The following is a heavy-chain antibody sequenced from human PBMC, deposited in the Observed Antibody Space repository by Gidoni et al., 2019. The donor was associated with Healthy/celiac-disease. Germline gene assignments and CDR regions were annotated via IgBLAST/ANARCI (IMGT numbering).Heavy chain of an antibody. Sequence: QVQLVASGGGVVQPGRSLRLSCAASGFTFSSYAMHWVRQAPGKGLEWVAVISYDGSNKYYADSVKGRFTISRDNPKNTLYLQMNSLRAEDTAVYYCARDRAYCGGDCYFDWYFDLWGRGTLVTVSS. J-gene: IGHJ2*01. CDR2: ISYDGSNK. V-gene: IGHV3-30-3*01. CDR1: GFTFSSYA. D-gene: IGHD2-21*02. CDR3: ARDRAYCGGDCYFDWYFDL.